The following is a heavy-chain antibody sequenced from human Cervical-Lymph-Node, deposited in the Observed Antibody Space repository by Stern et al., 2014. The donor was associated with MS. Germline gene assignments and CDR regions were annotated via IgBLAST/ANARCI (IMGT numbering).Heavy chain of an antibody. CDR2: ISYDGNHK. D-gene: IGHD2-8*01. V-gene: IGHV3-30*03. CDR1: GFTFSSYG. CDR3: ARDYEDTSMLFDH. J-gene: IGHJ4*02. Sequence: VPLVESGGAVVPPGRSLRLSCAASGFTFSSYGMHWVRQVPRKGLEWVTVISYDGNHKYYAASVKGRFTISRDNSKNTLHLQMNSVTPDDTAIYYCARDYEDTSMLFDHWGQGTLVTVSS.